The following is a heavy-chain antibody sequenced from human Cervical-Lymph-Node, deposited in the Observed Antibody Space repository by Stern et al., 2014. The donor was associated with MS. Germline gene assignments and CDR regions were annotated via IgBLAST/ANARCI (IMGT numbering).Heavy chain of an antibody. Sequence: VQLVQSGGGGVQPGRSLRLSCAGSGFRFSKYAMHWVRQGPGKGLEWVAVISNEGSNRYFADSVKGRFTISRDNSKNILYLEMNSLRVDDTAMYYCARDYSGLDYWGQGTLVTVSS. D-gene: IGHD5-12*01. CDR3: ARDYSGLDY. CDR2: ISNEGSNR. J-gene: IGHJ4*01. V-gene: IGHV3-30*04. CDR1: GFRFSKYA.